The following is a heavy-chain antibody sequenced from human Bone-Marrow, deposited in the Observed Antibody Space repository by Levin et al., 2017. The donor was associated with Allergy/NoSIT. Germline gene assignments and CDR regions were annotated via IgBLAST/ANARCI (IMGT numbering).Heavy chain of an antibody. CDR2: ISHSGYT. Sequence: KPSETLSLTCTVSGDSISTDSYYWSWIRQRPGRGLEWIGFISHSGYTYSNPSLKSRVTISVDTSKNQFSLRLNSVTASDTATYYCARETLLRFCGGAISCVPLEWGQGALVTVSS. CDR3: ARETLLRFCGGAISCVPLE. V-gene: IGHV4-31*03. J-gene: IGHJ4*02. CDR1: GDSISTDSYY. D-gene: IGHD2-21*01.